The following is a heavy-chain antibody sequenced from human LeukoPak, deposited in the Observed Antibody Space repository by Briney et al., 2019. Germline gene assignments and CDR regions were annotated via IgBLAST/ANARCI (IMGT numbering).Heavy chain of an antibody. CDR2: INHSGST. D-gene: IGHD3-22*01. CDR1: GGSISSYY. CDR3: ATDPYYDSSGAGY. J-gene: IGHJ4*02. V-gene: IGHV4-34*01. Sequence: SETLSLTCTVSGGSISSYYWNWIRQPPGKGLEWIGEINHSGSTNYNPSLKSRVTISVDTSKNQFSLKLSSVTAADTAVYYCATDPYYDSSGAGYWGQGTLVTVSS.